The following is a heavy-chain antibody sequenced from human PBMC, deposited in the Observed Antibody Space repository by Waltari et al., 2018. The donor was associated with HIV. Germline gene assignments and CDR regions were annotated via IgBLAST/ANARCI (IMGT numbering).Heavy chain of an antibody. CDR2: MYNSGTT. Sequence: QLHLQESGPGLVKPSETLALPCTVSGGSITQNHFYWAWTRQPPGKGLEWIGLMYNSGTTDYNPSLKSRVSMSRDTSKNRFSLRLHSVTAADTAIYYCARRGDGFNQHARLDHWGPGTLVTVSS. CDR3: ARRGDGFNQHARLDH. CDR1: GGSITQNHFY. V-gene: IGHV4-39*01. D-gene: IGHD2-2*01. J-gene: IGHJ4*02.